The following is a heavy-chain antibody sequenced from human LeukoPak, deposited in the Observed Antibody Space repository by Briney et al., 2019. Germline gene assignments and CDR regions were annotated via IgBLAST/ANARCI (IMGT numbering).Heavy chain of an antibody. CDR1: GFTFSNSW. CDR3: ARLLSGWYLADY. Sequence: PGGSLRLSCAASGFTFSNSWMTWVRQAPGKGLECVANIKPGGSETYYVDSVKGRFTLSRDNAKSSLYLQMNSLRAEDTAIYYCARLLSGWYLADYWGQGTLVTVSS. J-gene: IGHJ4*02. CDR2: IKPGGSET. V-gene: IGHV3-7*01. D-gene: IGHD6-19*01.